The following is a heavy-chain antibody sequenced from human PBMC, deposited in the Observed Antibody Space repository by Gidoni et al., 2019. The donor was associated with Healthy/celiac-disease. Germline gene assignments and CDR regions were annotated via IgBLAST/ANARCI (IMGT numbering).Heavy chain of an antibody. J-gene: IGHJ6*02. Sequence: QVQLQESGPGLVKPSQTLSLTCTVSGGSISSGDYYWSWIRQPPGKGLEWIGYIYYSGSTYYNPTLKSRVTISVDTSKNQFSLKLSSVTAADTAVYYCAREGGGYYGSGSYSRYYYYGMDVWGQGTTVTVSS. CDR3: AREGGGYYGSGSYSRYYYYGMDV. CDR2: IYYSGST. D-gene: IGHD3-10*01. V-gene: IGHV4-30-4*01. CDR1: GGSISSGDYY.